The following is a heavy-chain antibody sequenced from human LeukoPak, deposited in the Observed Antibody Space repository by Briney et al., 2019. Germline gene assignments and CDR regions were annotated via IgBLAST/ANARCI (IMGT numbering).Heavy chain of an antibody. CDR1: GFTFSSYA. D-gene: IGHD3-3*01. CDR2: ISGSGGST. Sequence: PGGSLRLSCSASGFTFSSYAMSWVRQAPGKGLEWVSAISGSGGSTYYADSVKGRFTISRDNSKNTLYLQMNSLRAEDTAVYYCAKRLRTTIFGVVLYYGMDVWGQGTTVTVSS. V-gene: IGHV3-23*01. CDR3: AKRLRTTIFGVVLYYGMDV. J-gene: IGHJ6*02.